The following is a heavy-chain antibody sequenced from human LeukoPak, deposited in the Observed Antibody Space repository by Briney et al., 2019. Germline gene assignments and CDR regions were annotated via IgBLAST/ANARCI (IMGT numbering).Heavy chain of an antibody. Sequence: PGGSLRLSCAAPGFTFSSYWMSWVRQAPGKGLEWVANIKQDGSEKYYVDSVKGRFTISRDNAKNSLYLQMNSLRAEDTAVYYCARDPGIVGATKSIDYWGQGTLVTVSS. CDR3: ARDPGIVGATKSIDY. CDR2: IKQDGSEK. V-gene: IGHV3-7*01. D-gene: IGHD1-26*01. J-gene: IGHJ4*02. CDR1: GFTFSSYW.